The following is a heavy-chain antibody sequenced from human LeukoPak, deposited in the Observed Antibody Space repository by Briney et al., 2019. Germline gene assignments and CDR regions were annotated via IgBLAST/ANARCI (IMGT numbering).Heavy chain of an antibody. CDR1: GGSISSSSYY. CDR3: ATNGRITIFGVVNQFFDY. CDR2: IYYSGST. D-gene: IGHD3-3*01. Sequence: SSETLSLTCTVSGGSISSSSYYWGWIRQPPGKGLEWNGSIYYSGSTYYNPSLKSRVTISVDTSKNQFSLKLSSVTAADTAVYYCATNGRITIFGVVNQFFDYWGQGTLVTVSS. V-gene: IGHV4-39*01. J-gene: IGHJ4*02.